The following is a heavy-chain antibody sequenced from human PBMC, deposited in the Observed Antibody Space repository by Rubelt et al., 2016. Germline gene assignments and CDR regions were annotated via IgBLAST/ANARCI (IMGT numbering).Heavy chain of an antibody. J-gene: IGHJ4*02. CDR3: VFDF. CDR1: GFTFSNYA. V-gene: IGHV3-23*04. CDR2: LSGSGGST. Sequence: EVQLVESGGGLVQPGGSLRLSCAASGFTFSNYAMTWVRQAPGKGLELVSALSGSGGSTYYADSAKGRFTTSSDNSRNTLYLQMNSLRGEDTAWYYCVFDFWGQGTRVTVSS.